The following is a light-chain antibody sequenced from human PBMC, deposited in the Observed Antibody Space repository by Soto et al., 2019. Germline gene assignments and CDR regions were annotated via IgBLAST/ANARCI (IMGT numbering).Light chain of an antibody. CDR1: ERISSSF. CDR2: GAS. Sequence: EFVLTQSPGTLSLSPGERATLSCRASERISSSFLAWYQQKPGQAPRLLLYGASSRATGIPDRFSGSGSGPDFTLTNSRLEPEDFAVYYCQRYGSSPPLTFGGGTKVEIK. V-gene: IGKV3-20*01. J-gene: IGKJ4*01. CDR3: QRYGSSPPLT.